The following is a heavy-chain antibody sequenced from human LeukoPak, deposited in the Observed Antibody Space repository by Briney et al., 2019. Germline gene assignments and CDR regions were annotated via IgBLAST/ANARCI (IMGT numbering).Heavy chain of an antibody. D-gene: IGHD3-10*01. V-gene: IGHV5-51*01. CDR1: GYTFTSYG. CDR2: IYPGDSDT. Sequence: GASVKVSCKASGYTFTSYGISWVRQAPGQGLEWMGIIYPGDSDTRYSPSFQGQVTITADKAISTAFLQWSSLKASDTAMYYCARSYYYGSGSYYNPGYWGQGTLVTVPS. CDR3: ARSYYYGSGSYYNPGY. J-gene: IGHJ4*02.